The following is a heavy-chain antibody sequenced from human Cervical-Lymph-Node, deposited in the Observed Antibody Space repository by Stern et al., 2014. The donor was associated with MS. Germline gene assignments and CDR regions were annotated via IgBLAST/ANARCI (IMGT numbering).Heavy chain of an antibody. CDR2: ISPKTGSA. CDR3: ARDRGSYSDY. J-gene: IGHJ4*02. D-gene: IGHD1-26*01. Sequence: QEQLVQSGAEVERPGASVKVSCKASGYTFTAYFLHWVRQAPGPGLEWMGWISPKTGSATYAQKFQDRVTMTRDTSINTGYMEVSSLRSDDTAVYYCARDRGSYSDYWGQGTLVAVSS. V-gene: IGHV1-2*02. CDR1: GYTFTAYF.